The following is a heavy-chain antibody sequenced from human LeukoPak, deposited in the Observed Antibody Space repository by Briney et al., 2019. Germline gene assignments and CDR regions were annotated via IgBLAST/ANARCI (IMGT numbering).Heavy chain of an antibody. V-gene: IGHV3-23*01. J-gene: IGHJ4*02. CDR2: LIGSSGST. CDR1: GFTSINYA. Sequence: PGGSLRLSCAASGFTSINYAMNWVRQAPGKGLEWVSVLIGSSGSTDYVDSVKGRFTISRDTSKNTVFLQMNSLRAEDTAIYYCAKGAYDYIEMGYFDSWGQGSLVTVSS. CDR3: AKGAYDYIEMGYFDS. D-gene: IGHD5-12*01.